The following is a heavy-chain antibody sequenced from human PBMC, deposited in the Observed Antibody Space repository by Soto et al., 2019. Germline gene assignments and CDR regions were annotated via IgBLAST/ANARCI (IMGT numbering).Heavy chain of an antibody. Sequence: EVQLVESGGGLVQPGGSLRLSCAASGFTFSSYWMHWVRQAPGKGLVWVSRINSDGSSTSYADSVKGRFTISRDNAKNTLYLKMNSLRAEDTAVYYCVRTSLVVAAATREDYWGQGTLVTVCS. D-gene: IGHD2-15*01. CDR3: VRTSLVVAAATREDY. CDR2: INSDGSST. V-gene: IGHV3-74*01. CDR1: GFTFSSYW. J-gene: IGHJ4*02.